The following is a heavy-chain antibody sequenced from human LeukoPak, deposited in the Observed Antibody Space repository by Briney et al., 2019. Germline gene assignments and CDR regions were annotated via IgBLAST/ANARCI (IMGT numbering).Heavy chain of an antibody. V-gene: IGHV3-9*03. CDR3: AKDSGSTSFDY. CDR2: ISWNSGSI. CDR1: GFTFDDYA. Sequence: GGSLRLSCAASGFTFDDYAMHWVRQAPGKGLKWVSGISWNSGSIGYADSVKGRFTISRDNAKNSLCLQMNSLRAEDMALYYCAKDSGSTSFDYWGQGTLVTVSS. D-gene: IGHD2-2*01. J-gene: IGHJ4*02.